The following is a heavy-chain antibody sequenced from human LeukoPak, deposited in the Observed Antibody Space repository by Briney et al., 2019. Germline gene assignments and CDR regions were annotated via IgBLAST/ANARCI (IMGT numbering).Heavy chain of an antibody. J-gene: IGHJ4*02. CDR1: GYTFTSYG. Sequence: ASVKVSCKASGYTFTSYGISWVRQAPGQGLEWMGWISAYNGNTNNAQKLQGRVTMTTDTSTSTAYMELRSLRSDDTAVYYCARVDYYGSGSYYRGALDYWGQGTLVTVSS. D-gene: IGHD3-10*01. CDR2: ISAYNGNT. V-gene: IGHV1-18*01. CDR3: ARVDYYGSGSYYRGALDY.